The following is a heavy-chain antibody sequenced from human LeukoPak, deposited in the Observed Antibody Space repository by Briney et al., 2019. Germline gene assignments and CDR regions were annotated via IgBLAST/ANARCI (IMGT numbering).Heavy chain of an antibody. D-gene: IGHD6-6*01. CDR3: AREYSSSTGRCFDY. CDR1: GFTFSSYE. Sequence: GGSLRLSCAASGFTFSSYEMNSVRQAPGRGVEWGSFISSSTSIIQYADSVKGRFTISRDNAKNSLNLQINSLRAEDTAVYYCAREYSSSTGRCFDYWGQGTLVTVSS. J-gene: IGHJ4*02. V-gene: IGHV3-48*03. CDR2: ISSSTSII.